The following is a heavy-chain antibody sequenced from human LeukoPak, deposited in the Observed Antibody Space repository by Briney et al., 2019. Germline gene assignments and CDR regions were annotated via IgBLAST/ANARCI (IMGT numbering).Heavy chain of an antibody. CDR1: GFTFSSYE. D-gene: IGHD3-22*01. CDR2: ISSSGSTI. J-gene: IGHJ6*02. CDR3: AIDSYYYDSSGYLKIYGMDV. V-gene: IGHV3-48*03. Sequence: GGSLRLSCAASGFTFSSYEMNWVRQAPGKGLEWVSYISSSGSTIYYADSVKGRFTISRDNAKNSLYLQMNSLRAEDTAAYYCAIDSYYYDSSGYLKIYGMDVWGQGTTVTVSS.